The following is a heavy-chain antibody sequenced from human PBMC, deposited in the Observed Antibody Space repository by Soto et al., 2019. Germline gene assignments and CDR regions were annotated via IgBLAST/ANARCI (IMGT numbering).Heavy chain of an antibody. D-gene: IGHD6-19*01. V-gene: IGHV3-9*01. CDR2: ISWNSGSI. Sequence: EVQLVESGGGLVQPGRSLRLSCAASGFTFDDYAMHWVRQAPGKGLEWVTGISWNSGSIGYADSVKGRFTISRDNAKNSLYLQMNSLRAEDTALYYCAKEDRSVAGSSLDYWGQGTRVTVSS. CDR3: AKEDRSVAGSSLDY. CDR1: GFTFDDYA. J-gene: IGHJ4*02.